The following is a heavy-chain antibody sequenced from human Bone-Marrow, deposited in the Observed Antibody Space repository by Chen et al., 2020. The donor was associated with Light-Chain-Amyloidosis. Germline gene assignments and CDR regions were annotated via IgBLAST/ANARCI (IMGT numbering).Heavy chain of an antibody. D-gene: IGHD3-9*01. CDR3: ARDTTGRNYDILTGYYAIGYGMDV. V-gene: IGHV3-74*01. Sequence: EVQLVESGGGVVQPGGSLRLACAASGFTFSSYWMHWVRQAPGKGLVWVSRINSDGSSTSYADSVKGRFTISRDNAKNTLYLQMNSLRAEDTAVYYCARDTTGRNYDILTGYYAIGYGMDVWGQGTTVTVSS. CDR2: INSDGSST. CDR1: GFTFSSYW. J-gene: IGHJ6*02.